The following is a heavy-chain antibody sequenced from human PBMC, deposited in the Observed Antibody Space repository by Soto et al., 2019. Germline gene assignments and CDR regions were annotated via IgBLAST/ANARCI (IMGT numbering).Heavy chain of an antibody. D-gene: IGHD3-10*01. CDR1: GFTFTSSA. CDR3: AAVGAYGSGIYANDSYFDY. Sequence: SVKVSCKASGFTFTSSAMQWVRQARGQRLEWIGWIVVGSGNTNYAQKFQERVTITRDMSTSTAYMELSSLRSEDTAVYYCAAVGAYGSGIYANDSYFDYWGKGTLVTVSS. J-gene: IGHJ4*02. CDR2: IVVGSGNT. V-gene: IGHV1-58*02.